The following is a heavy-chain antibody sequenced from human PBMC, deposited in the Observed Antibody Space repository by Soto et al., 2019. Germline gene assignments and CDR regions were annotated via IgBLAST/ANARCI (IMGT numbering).Heavy chain of an antibody. CDR1: GFTFSSYG. CDR2: ISYDGKVA. V-gene: IGHV3-30*18. J-gene: IGHJ4*02. CDR3: AKEGPITNWYFDY. D-gene: IGHD1-1*01. Sequence: QVQLVESGGGVLQPGRSLRLSCAASGFTFSSYGMHWVRQAPGKGLEWVTVISYDGKVAYYADSVKGRFTISRDNSKNTLYLQMNSLRTEDTAMYYCAKEGPITNWYFDYWGQGTLVTVSS.